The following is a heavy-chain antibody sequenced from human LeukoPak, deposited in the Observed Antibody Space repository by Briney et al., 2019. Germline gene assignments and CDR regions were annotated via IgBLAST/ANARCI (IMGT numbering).Heavy chain of an antibody. CDR3: ARDHNYAFDN. D-gene: IGHD1-1*01. J-gene: IGHJ4*02. CDR2: IGIDSGNT. V-gene: IGHV3-48*01. Sequence: GGSLRLSCTASGFPFIEYRMHWVRQVPGKGLEWMSYIGIDSGNTKYADSVRGRFTISADKAKNPLYLQMNSLRVEDTAVYYCARDHNYAFDNWGQGTLVCVAS. CDR1: GFPFIEYR.